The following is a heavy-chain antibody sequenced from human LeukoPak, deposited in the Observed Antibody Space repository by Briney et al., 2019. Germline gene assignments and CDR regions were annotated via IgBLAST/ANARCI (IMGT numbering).Heavy chain of an antibody. CDR1: GYTFTGYY. CDR2: INPNSGGT. V-gene: IGHV1-2*02. Sequence: WASVKVSCKASGYTFTGYYMHWVRQAPGQGLEWMGWINPNSGGTNYAQKLQGRVTMTRDTSISTAYMELSRLRSDDTAVYYCARGGWAPLDILTGTTSPGDAFDIWGQGTMVTVSS. CDR3: ARGGWAPLDILTGTTSPGDAFDI. J-gene: IGHJ3*02. D-gene: IGHD3-9*01.